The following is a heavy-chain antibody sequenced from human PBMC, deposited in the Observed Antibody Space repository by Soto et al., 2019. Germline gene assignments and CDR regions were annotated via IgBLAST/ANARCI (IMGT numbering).Heavy chain of an antibody. CDR1: GGSISSGGHY. V-gene: IGHV4-31*03. CDR3: ARGPDYYDSGGYSLDY. CDR2: IYYSGSS. D-gene: IGHD3-22*01. J-gene: IGHJ4*02. Sequence: QVQLQESGPGLVKPSQTLSLTCTVSGGSISSGGHYWSWIRQHPGKGLEWIGYIYYSGSSYNNPSLKSRVTISVDTSKNQFSLKLSSVTAADTAVYYCARGPDYYDSGGYSLDYWGQGTLVTVSS.